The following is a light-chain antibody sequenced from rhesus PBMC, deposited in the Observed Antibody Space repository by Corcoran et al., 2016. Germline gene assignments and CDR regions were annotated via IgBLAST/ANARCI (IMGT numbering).Light chain of an antibody. Sequence: DIQMTQSPSSLSASVGDKVTITCQASQSISSWLAWYQQKPGKAPKPLIYKASSLESGVPSRFSGGGSGTDFTLTISSLPPEDFGTYYCQQYNSAPPAFGGGTKVELK. CDR2: KAS. J-gene: IGKJ4*01. V-gene: IGKV1-16*01. CDR1: QSISSW. CDR3: QQYNSAPPA.